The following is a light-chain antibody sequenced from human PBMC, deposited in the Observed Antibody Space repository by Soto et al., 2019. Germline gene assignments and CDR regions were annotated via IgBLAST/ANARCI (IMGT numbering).Light chain of an antibody. V-gene: IGLV2-8*01. CDR2: EVV. J-gene: IGLJ1*01. CDR3: KSCAGSNTYV. Sequence: QSALTQPPSASGSPGQSVTISCTGTKNDVGFYDFVSWYQHHPGKAPRLIIYEVVQRPSGVPDRFSGSKSGNTASLTVSGLQAADEADYFCKSCAGSNTYVFG. CDR1: KNDVGFYDF.